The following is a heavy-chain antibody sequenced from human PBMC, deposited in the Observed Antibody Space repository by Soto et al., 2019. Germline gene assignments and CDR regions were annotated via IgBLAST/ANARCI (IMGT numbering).Heavy chain of an antibody. CDR2: ISGSTGCT. CDR1: GFTFSSYS. J-gene: IGHJ4*02. CDR3: TKDLWPYLPAGGEFDS. Sequence: GGSLRLSCAASGFTFSSYSMNWVRQAPGKGLEWVSAISGSTGCTYYADSVKGRFTISRDNSKNTLYLQMNSLRAEDTAVFYCTKDLWPYLPAGGEFDSWGQGTLVTVS. V-gene: IGHV3-23*01. D-gene: IGHD3-16*01.